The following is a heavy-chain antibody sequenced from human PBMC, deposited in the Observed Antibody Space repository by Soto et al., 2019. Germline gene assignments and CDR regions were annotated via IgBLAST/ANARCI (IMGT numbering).Heavy chain of an antibody. Sequence: SETLSLTCTVSGASLSSGSYYWSWIRQPPGKGLEWIGYFYYTGTTKYNPSLEGRVTISADTSKNQFSLNLTSVTAADTAVYYCARISYWVKDYWGQGARVTVSS. CDR3: ARISYWVKDY. CDR1: GASLSSGSYY. CDR2: FYYTGTT. V-gene: IGHV4-61*01. D-gene: IGHD2-8*02. J-gene: IGHJ4*02.